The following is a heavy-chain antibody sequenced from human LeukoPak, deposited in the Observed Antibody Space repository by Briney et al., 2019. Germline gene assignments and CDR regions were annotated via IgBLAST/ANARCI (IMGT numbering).Heavy chain of an antibody. Sequence: SETLSLTCAVYGGSFSGYYWSWIRQPPGKGLEWIGEINHSGSTNYDPSLKSRVTISVDTSKNQFSLKLSSVTAADTAVYYCARRGRNCSSTSCRPGFDYWGQGTLVTVSS. CDR2: INHSGST. V-gene: IGHV4-34*01. CDR3: ARRGRNCSSTSCRPGFDY. J-gene: IGHJ4*02. D-gene: IGHD2-2*01. CDR1: GGSFSGYY.